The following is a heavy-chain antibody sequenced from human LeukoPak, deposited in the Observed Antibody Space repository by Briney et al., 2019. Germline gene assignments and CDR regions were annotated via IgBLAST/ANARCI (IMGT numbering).Heavy chain of an antibody. CDR1: GGSINNYY. CDR3: ARYFSGYNNRWYLDY. D-gene: IGHD1-14*01. J-gene: IGHJ4*02. CDR2: IYDSGSN. V-gene: IGHV4-59*08. Sequence: PSGPLALPFRLSGGSINNYYWSWTRQPPGKGLEWIGDIYDSGSNSDYNPSLNSRAPMSVETPKNQFSLNLRSVTAANTAVYYCARYFSGYNNRWYLDYWGQGTLVTVSS.